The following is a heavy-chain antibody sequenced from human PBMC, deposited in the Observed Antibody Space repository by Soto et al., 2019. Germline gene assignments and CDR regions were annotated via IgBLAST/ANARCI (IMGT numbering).Heavy chain of an antibody. D-gene: IGHD3-10*01. CDR3: ARNMDYYYGPGSGNGHGF. V-gene: IGHV1-2*02. CDR1: GYTFTAYY. CDR2: INPKFGDT. Sequence: QVQLVQSGAEAKEPGHSVRVSCEASGYTFTAYYIHWVRQAPGQGLEWMGWINPKFGDTTYAQDFQGRVLMTSDMSISTVYRELSSLTSDDTAIYYCARNMDYYYGPGSGNGHGFWGEGTTVTVSS. J-gene: IGHJ6*04.